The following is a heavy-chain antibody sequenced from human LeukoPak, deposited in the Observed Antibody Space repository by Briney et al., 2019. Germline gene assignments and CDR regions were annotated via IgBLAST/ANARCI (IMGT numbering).Heavy chain of an antibody. CDR3: ARVSERGGDITGSYYYY. J-gene: IGHJ4*02. CDR2: IIPMFGTA. V-gene: IGHV1-69*05. CDR1: GGTFSSYA. D-gene: IGHD1-26*01. Sequence: SVKVSCKASGGTFSSYAISWVRQAPGQGLEWMGGIIPMFGTANYAQKFQGRVTITTDESTSTAHMELSSLGSADTAMYYCARVSERGGDITGSYYYYWGQGTLVTVSS.